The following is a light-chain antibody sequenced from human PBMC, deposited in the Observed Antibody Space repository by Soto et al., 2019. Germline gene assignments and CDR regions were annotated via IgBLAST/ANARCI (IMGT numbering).Light chain of an antibody. V-gene: IGKV3-11*01. CDR3: QQRSNWPVT. CDR1: QSVSSY. J-gene: IGKJ1*01. CDR2: DAS. Sequence: EIVLTQSPATLSLSPGERATLSCRASQSVSSYLAWYQQKPGQAPRLLIYDASSRATGIPARFSGSGSGTDFSLTISGLEAEDFAVYYCQQRSNWPVTFGQGTKVEIK.